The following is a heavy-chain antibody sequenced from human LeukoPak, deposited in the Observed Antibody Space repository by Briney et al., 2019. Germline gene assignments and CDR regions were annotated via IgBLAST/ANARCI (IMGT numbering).Heavy chain of an antibody. Sequence: SVKVSCKASGGTFSSYTISWVRQAPGQGLERMGRIIPILGIANYAQKFQGRVTITADKSTSTAYMELSSLRSEDTAVYYCARDQIGYCDYWGQGTLVTVSS. J-gene: IGHJ4*02. V-gene: IGHV1-69*04. CDR1: GGTFSSYT. CDR3: ARDQIGYCDY. CDR2: IIPILGIA. D-gene: IGHD3-22*01.